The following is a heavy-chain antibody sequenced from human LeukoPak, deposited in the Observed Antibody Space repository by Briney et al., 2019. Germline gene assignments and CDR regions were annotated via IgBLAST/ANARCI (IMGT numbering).Heavy chain of an antibody. V-gene: IGHV4-34*01. CDR1: GGSFSGYY. CDR3: ARDQGGYGYFDY. J-gene: IGHJ4*02. D-gene: IGHD5-12*01. CDR2: INHSGST. Sequence: SETLSLTCAVYGGSFSGYYWSWIRQPPGKGLEWIGEINHSGSTNYNPSLKSRVTISVDTSKNQFSLKLSSVTAADTAVYYCARDQGGYGYFDYWGQGTLVTVSS.